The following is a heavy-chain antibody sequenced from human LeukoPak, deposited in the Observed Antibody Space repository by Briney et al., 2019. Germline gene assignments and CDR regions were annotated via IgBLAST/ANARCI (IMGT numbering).Heavy chain of an antibody. J-gene: IGHJ4*02. CDR3: AKVTTGVPEYYFDY. CDR2: ISGSGGST. V-gene: IGHV3-23*01. Sequence: PGGSLRLSCAASGFTFSSYAMSWVRQAPGRGLEWVSAISGSGGSTYYADSVKGRFTISRDNSKNTLYLQMNSLRAEDTAVYYRAKVTTGVPEYYFDYWGQGTLVTVSS. CDR1: GFTFSSYA. D-gene: IGHD4-23*01.